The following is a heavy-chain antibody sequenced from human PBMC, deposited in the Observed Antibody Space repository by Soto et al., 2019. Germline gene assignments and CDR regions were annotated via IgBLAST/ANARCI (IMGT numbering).Heavy chain of an antibody. Sequence: ASVKVSCKASGYTFTSYGISWVRQAPGQGPEWMGWISAYNGNTNYAQKLQGRVTMTTDTSTSTAYMELRSLRSDDTAVYYCARDSVVVPAAMRPDAFDIWGQGTMVTVSS. CDR1: GYTFTSYG. D-gene: IGHD2-2*01. CDR3: ARDSVVVPAAMRPDAFDI. CDR2: ISAYNGNT. J-gene: IGHJ3*02. V-gene: IGHV1-18*01.